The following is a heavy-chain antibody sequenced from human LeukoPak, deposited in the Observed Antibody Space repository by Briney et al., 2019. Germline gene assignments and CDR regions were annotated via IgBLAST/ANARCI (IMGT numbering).Heavy chain of an antibody. J-gene: IGHJ4*02. CDR1: GYXLTDLS. V-gene: IGHV1-24*01. CDR3: ATSSGYGFLFEY. CDR2: FDPEDGET. Sequence: GASVKVSCEVSGYXLTDLSIHWVRQAPGKGLEWMGGFDPEDGETIYAQNFQGRVTMTEDTSTDTAYMEVRSLRSEDTAVYYCATSSGYGFLFEYWGQGTLVTVSS. D-gene: IGHD3-22*01.